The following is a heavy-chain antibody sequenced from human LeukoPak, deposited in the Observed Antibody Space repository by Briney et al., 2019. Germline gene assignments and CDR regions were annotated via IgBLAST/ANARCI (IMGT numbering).Heavy chain of an antibody. J-gene: IGHJ4*02. CDR3: AREDYYVPY. CDR2: IYHSGST. D-gene: IGHD3-10*02. V-gene: IGHV4-30-2*01. CDR1: GGSISSGGYS. Sequence: SQTLSLTCAVSGGSISSGGYSWSWIRQPPGKGLEWIGYIYHSGSTYYNPSLKSRVTISVDRSKNQFSLKLSSVTAADTAMYYCAREDYYVPYWGQGTLVTVSS.